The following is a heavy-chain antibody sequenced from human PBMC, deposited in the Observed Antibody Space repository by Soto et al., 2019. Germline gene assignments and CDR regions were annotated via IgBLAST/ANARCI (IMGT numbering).Heavy chain of an antibody. V-gene: IGHV4-30-4*01. CDR1: GVSINSGDYY. CDR2: IYYSGST. J-gene: IGHJ5*02. CDR3: ARCPPDRFDP. Sequence: SETLSLTCTVSGVSINSGDYYWSWIRQPPGKGLEWIGYIYYSGSTYYNPSLKSRATLSLDTSKNQFSLWLTSVTAADTAVFYCARCPPDRFDPRGPGTLVTVSS.